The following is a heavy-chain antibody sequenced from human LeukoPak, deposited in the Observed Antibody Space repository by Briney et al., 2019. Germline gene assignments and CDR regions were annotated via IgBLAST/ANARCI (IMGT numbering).Heavy chain of an antibody. CDR1: GGSISSGGYY. CDR3: ARVARNYYGSGSDTFDY. J-gene: IGHJ4*02. V-gene: IGHV4-31*03. CDR2: IYYSGST. Sequence: SETLTLTCTVSGGSISSGGYYWSWIRQHPGKGLEWIGYIYYSGSTYYNPSLKSRVTISVDTSKNRFSLKLSSVTAADTAVYYCARVARNYYGSGSDTFDYWGQGTLVTVSS. D-gene: IGHD3-10*01.